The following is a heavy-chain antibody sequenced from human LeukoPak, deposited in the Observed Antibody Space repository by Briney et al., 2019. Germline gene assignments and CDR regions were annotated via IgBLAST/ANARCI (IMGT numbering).Heavy chain of an antibody. D-gene: IGHD3-22*01. CDR2: IIPIFGTA. J-gene: IGHJ4*02. V-gene: IGHV1-69*13. CDR3: ARMILLYDSSGYGYFDY. CDR1: GGTFSSYA. Sequence: SVKVSCKASGGTFSSYAISWVRQAPGQGLEWMGGIIPIFGTANYAQKFQGRVTITADESTSTAYMELSSLRSEDTAVYYCARMILLYDSSGYGYFDYWGQGTLVTVSS.